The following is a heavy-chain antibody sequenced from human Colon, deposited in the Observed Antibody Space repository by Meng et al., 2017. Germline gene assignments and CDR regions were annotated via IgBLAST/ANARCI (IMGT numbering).Heavy chain of an antibody. V-gene: IGHV1-18*01. D-gene: IGHD6-19*01. Sequence: VTWFRSGAEVNKPGASVNVSCKASGYIFTTYGISWVRQAPGEGLEWMGWISAYNGNTNSAQKFQDRVTMTTDTSTNTAYMELRSLRSDDTAMYYCARDRQWLGSDYWGQGTLVTVSS. CDR3: ARDRQWLGSDY. CDR1: GYIFTTYG. J-gene: IGHJ4*02. CDR2: ISAYNGNT.